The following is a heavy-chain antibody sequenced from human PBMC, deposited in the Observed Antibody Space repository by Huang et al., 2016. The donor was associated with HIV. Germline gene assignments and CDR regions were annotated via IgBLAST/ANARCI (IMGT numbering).Heavy chain of an antibody. CDR3: AKVVVVVVAATFADS. V-gene: IGHV3-23*01. CDR1: GFSFSNYA. J-gene: IGHJ4*02. D-gene: IGHD2-15*01. CDR2: NSGSGGST. Sequence: EVQLLESGGGLAQPGGSLRLSCAASGFSFSNYAMTWVRQVPGQGRGWVSINSGSGGSTYYADSVKCRFTISRDNSKNMLYLQMNSLRAEDTAVYYCAKVVVVVVAATFADSWGQGTLVTVSS.